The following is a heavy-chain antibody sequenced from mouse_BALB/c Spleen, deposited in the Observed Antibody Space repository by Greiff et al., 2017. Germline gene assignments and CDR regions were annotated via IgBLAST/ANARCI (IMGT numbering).Heavy chain of an antibody. J-gene: IGHJ4*01. V-gene: IGHV5-17*02. Sequence: EVQRVESGGGLVQPGGSRKLSCAASGFTFSSFGMHWVRQAPEKGLEWVAYISSGSSTIYYADTVKGRFTISRDNPKNTLFLQMTSLRSEDTAMYYCARSEGFYAMDDWGQGTSVTVSS. CDR2: ISSGSSTI. CDR3: ARSEGFYAMDD. CDR1: GFTFSSFG.